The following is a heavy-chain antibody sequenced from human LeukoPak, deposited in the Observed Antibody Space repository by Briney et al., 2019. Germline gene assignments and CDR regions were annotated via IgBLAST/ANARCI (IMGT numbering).Heavy chain of an antibody. Sequence: GGSLRLSCAASGFTFGDYGMSWVRQAPGKGLEWVSGINWNGGSTGYADSVKGRFTISRDNAKNSLYLQMNSLRAEDTALYYCARALTYCSSTSCGPGYFDYWGQGTLVTVSS. CDR1: GFTFGDYG. J-gene: IGHJ4*02. CDR3: ARALTYCSSTSCGPGYFDY. V-gene: IGHV3-20*04. CDR2: INWNGGST. D-gene: IGHD2-2*01.